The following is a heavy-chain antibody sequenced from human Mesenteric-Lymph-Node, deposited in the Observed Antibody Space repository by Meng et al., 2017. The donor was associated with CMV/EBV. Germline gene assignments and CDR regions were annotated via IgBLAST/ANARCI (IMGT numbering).Heavy chain of an antibody. CDR3: VRDKFTIFGVVSYAFDV. J-gene: IGHJ3*01. CDR1: AFTFSSYP. CDR2: ISHDGSNK. D-gene: IGHD3-3*01. Sequence: GGSLRLSCAASAFTFSSYPMHWVRQAPGKGLEWVTLISHDGSNKDYADSVKGRFTISRDNSKNTLYLHMNSLRAEDTAVYYCVRDKFTIFGVVSYAFDVWGQGVVVTVSS. V-gene: IGHV3-30-3*01.